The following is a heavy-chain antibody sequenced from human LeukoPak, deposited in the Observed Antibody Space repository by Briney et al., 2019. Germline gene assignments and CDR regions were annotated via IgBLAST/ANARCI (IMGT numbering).Heavy chain of an antibody. CDR1: GFTFSSYG. CDR2: IWYDGSNK. J-gene: IGHJ4*02. V-gene: IGHV3-33*01. Sequence: GGSLRLSCAASGFTFSSYGMHWVRQAPGKGLEWVAVIWYDGSNKYYADSVKGRFTISRDNSKNTLYLQMNSLRAEDTAVYYCARTREPNSYYYDSSGYYFDYWGQGTLVTVSS. D-gene: IGHD3-22*01. CDR3: ARTREPNSYYYDSSGYYFDY.